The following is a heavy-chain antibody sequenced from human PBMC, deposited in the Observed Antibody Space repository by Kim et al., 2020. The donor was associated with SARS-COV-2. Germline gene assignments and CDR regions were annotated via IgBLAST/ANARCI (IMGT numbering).Heavy chain of an antibody. V-gene: IGHV4-4*02. Sequence: SETLSLTCAVSGGSISSSNWWSWVRQPPGKGLEWIGEIYHSGSTNYNPSLKSRVTISVDKSKNQFSLKLSSVTAADTAVYYCARPSYYSRAAFDIWGQGTMVTVSS. CDR3: ARPSYYSRAAFDI. CDR1: GGSISSSNW. D-gene: IGHD3-10*01. J-gene: IGHJ3*02. CDR2: IYHSGST.